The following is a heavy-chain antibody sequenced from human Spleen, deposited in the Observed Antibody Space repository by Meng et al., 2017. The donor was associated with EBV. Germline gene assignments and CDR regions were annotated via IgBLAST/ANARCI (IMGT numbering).Heavy chain of an antibody. Sequence: HLQLQEPGSGLVRPSQNLSPPCAASGVPISSGGYSWSWIRQPPVKGLEWIGYMHHSGSTYNNPSLKSRVTISVDRSKNQFSLKLSSVTAADTAVYYCAGGPTAMVTYFDYWGQGTLVTVSS. V-gene: IGHV4-30-2*01. J-gene: IGHJ4*02. D-gene: IGHD5-18*01. CDR2: MHHSGST. CDR3: AGGPTAMVTYFDY. CDR1: GVPISSGGYS.